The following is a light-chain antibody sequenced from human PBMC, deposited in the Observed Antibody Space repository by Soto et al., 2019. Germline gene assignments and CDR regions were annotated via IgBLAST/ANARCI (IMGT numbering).Light chain of an antibody. Sequence: EIMMTQSPATLSVSPVERATLSCRASQSVRNNMAWYQQKPGQAPRLLIYYASTRATGIPARFSRSGSGTKFTLTISSLQSEDFALYYCQQDNNWPPITFGQGTRLEIK. CDR2: YAS. V-gene: IGKV3-15*01. CDR3: QQDNNWPPIT. CDR1: QSVRNN. J-gene: IGKJ5*01.